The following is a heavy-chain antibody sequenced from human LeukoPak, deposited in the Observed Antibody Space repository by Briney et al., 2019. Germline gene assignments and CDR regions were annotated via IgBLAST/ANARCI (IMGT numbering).Heavy chain of an antibody. CDR3: AREPYCTNGVCSAY. D-gene: IGHD2-8*01. J-gene: IGHJ4*02. CDR2: IYTSGNT. V-gene: IGHV4-4*07. Sequence: KPSETLSLTCIVSGGSISSYYWSWIRQPAGKGLEWIGRIYTSGNTNYNPSLKSRVTMSVDTSKNQFSLKLSSVTAADTAVYYCAREPYCTNGVCSAYWGQGTLVTVSS. CDR1: GGSISSYY.